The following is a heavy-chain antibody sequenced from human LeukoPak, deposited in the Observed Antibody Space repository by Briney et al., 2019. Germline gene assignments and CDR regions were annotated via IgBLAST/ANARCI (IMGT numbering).Heavy chain of an antibody. CDR1: GFTFGSHA. CDR3: ARLVMEAAGTPFDY. D-gene: IGHD6-13*01. Sequence: PGGSLRLACATSGFTFGSHAMSWVRQAPGKGLEWVSSISAGGGGTSYADSVKGRITISRDNSKNTLYLQMNSLRAEDTAVYYCARLVMEAAGTPFDYWGQGTLVTVSS. J-gene: IGHJ4*02. V-gene: IGHV3-23*01. CDR2: ISAGGGGT.